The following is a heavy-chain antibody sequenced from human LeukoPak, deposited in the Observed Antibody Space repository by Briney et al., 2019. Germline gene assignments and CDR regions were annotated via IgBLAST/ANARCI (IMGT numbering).Heavy chain of an antibody. CDR3: SSESRY. V-gene: IGHV3-30*03. CDR1: GFTFSSYG. Sequence: GGSLRLSCAASGFTFSSYGMHWVRQPQGEGLEWVAVISYDGSKKSSAESVKGRFTISRDNSKNTLYLQMNSLRPEDTAVYYCSSESRYWGQGTLVIVSS. D-gene: IGHD3-22*01. CDR2: ISYDGSKK. J-gene: IGHJ4*02.